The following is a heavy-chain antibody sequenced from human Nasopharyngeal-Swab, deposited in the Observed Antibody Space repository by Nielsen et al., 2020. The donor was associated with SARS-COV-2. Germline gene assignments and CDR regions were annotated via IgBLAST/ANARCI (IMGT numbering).Heavy chain of an antibody. J-gene: IGHJ6*02. V-gene: IGHV1-46*01. D-gene: IGHD2-2*01. Sequence: ASVKVSCKASGYTFTSYYMHWVRQAPGQGLEWMGIINPSGGSTSYAQKFQGRVTMTRDTSTSTVYMELSSLRSEDTAVYYCASNSGCSSTSCPIDRLVYGMDVWGQGTTVTVSS. CDR3: ASNSGCSSTSCPIDRLVYGMDV. CDR1: GYTFTSYY. CDR2: INPSGGST.